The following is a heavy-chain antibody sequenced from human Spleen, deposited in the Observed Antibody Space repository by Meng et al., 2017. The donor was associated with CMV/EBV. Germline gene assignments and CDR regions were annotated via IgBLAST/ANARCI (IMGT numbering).Heavy chain of an antibody. Sequence: GESLKISCAAAGFNFSNYGIHWVRQAPGKGLEWVAIIWYDGSHRSYADSVKGRFTISRVNAKNSLYLQMNSLRVEDTAVYYCARGTVLGYGSSDYYYYGMDVWGQGTTVTVSS. D-gene: IGHD6-13*01. CDR1: GFNFSNYG. CDR3: ARGTVLGYGSSDYYYYGMDV. V-gene: IGHV3-33*01. CDR2: IWYDGSHR. J-gene: IGHJ6*02.